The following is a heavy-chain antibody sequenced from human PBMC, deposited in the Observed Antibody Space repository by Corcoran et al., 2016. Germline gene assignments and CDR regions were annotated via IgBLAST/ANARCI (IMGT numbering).Heavy chain of an antibody. CDR2: ISSDGSNK. Sequence: QVQLVESGGGLFQPGRSLRLSCAASGFTFRSYGLPWFRQAPGKGLEWVAVISSDGSNKYYADSVKGRVTISRDNSKNTLYLQMNSLRAEDTAVYYCARSIAAAGKPFDYWGQGTLVTVSS. J-gene: IGHJ4*02. CDR1: GFTFRSYG. D-gene: IGHD6-13*01. V-gene: IGHV3-30*03. CDR3: ARSIAAAGKPFDY.